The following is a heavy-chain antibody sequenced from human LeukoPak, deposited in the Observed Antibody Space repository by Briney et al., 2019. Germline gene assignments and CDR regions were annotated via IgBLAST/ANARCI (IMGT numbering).Heavy chain of an antibody. D-gene: IGHD6-19*01. Sequence: GRSLRLSCAASGFTFSSYWMSWVRQAPGKGLEWVANIKQDGSEKYYVDSVKGRFTISRDNAKNSLYLQMNSLRAEDTAVYYCARDGLYSSGWYPYYYYGMDVWGQGTTVTVSS. CDR3: ARDGLYSSGWYPYYYYGMDV. CDR2: IKQDGSEK. J-gene: IGHJ6*02. CDR1: GFTFSSYW. V-gene: IGHV3-7*01.